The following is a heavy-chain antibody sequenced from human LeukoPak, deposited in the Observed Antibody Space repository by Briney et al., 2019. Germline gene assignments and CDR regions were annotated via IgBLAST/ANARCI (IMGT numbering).Heavy chain of an antibody. D-gene: IGHD2-2*01. V-gene: IGHV3-23*01. CDR1: GFTFSSYA. Sequence: GGSLRLSCAASGFTFSSYAMSWVRQAPGKGLEWVSAISGSGGSTYYADSVKGRFTIPRDNSKNTLYLQMNSLRAEDTAVYYCAKGSTRGYYYYYGMDVWGKGTTVTVSS. CDR2: ISGSGGST. J-gene: IGHJ6*04. CDR3: AKGSTRGYYYYYGMDV.